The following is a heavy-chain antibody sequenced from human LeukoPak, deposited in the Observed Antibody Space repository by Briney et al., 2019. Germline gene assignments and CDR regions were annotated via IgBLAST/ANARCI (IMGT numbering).Heavy chain of an antibody. CDR1: GFTFSNYA. J-gene: IGHJ4*02. CDR3: ARDQYSNGPYYFDY. V-gene: IGHV3-30*04. CDR2: ILYDGSNK. Sequence: SGGSLRLSCAASGFTFSNYAPHWVRQAPGKGLEWVAVILYDGSNKYYADSVKGRFTISRDNSKNTLYLQMNSLRAEDTAVYYCARDQYSNGPYYFDYWGQGTLVTVSS. D-gene: IGHD5-18*01.